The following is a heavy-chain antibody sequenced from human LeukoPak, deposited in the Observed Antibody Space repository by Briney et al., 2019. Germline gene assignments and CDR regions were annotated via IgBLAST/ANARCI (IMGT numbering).Heavy chain of an antibody. CDR3: ARSLTYYYDSSGTADDAFDI. D-gene: IGHD3-22*01. CDR2: ISAYNGNT. J-gene: IGHJ3*02. CDR1: GYTFTSYG. Sequence: ASVKVSCKASGYTFTSYGISWVRQAPGQGLEWMGWISAYNGNTNYAQKLQGRVTMTTDTSTSTAYMELRSLRSDATAVYYCARSLTYYYDSSGTADDAFDIWGQGTMVTVSS. V-gene: IGHV1-18*01.